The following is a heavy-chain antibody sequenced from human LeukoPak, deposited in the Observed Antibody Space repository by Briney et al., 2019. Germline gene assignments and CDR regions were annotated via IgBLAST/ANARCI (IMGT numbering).Heavy chain of an antibody. J-gene: IGHJ4*02. V-gene: IGHV4-59*01. CDR1: GGTISSYY. CDR3: ARGDNYGLTYFFDY. D-gene: IGHD5-24*01. CDR2: MYYSGST. Sequence: PSETLSLTCAVSGGTISSYYWSWIRQPPGKGLEWIGYMYYSGSTNYNPSRKSRVTISVDTSKNQFSLKLTSVTAADTAVYYCARGDNYGLTYFFDYWGQGTLVTVSS.